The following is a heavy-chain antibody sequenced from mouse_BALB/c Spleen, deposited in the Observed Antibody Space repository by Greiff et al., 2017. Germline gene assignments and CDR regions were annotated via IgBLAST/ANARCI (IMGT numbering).Heavy chain of an antibody. CDR3: ARYRYDGGFYFDY. J-gene: IGHJ2*01. Sequence: EVKLVESGPSLVKPSQTLSLTCSVTGDSITSGYWNWIRKFPGNKLEYMGYISYSGSTYYNPSLKSRISITRDTSKNQYYLQLNSVTTEDTATYYCARYRYDGGFYFDYWGQGTTLTVSS. D-gene: IGHD2-14*01. CDR1: GDSITSGY. V-gene: IGHV3-8*02. CDR2: ISYSGST.